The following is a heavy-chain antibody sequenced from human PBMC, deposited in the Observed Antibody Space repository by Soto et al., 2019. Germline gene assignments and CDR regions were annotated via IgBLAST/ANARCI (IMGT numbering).Heavy chain of an antibody. Sequence: QVQLVESGGGVVQPGRSLRLSCAASGFTFSSYAMHWVLQAPGKGLEWVAVISYDGSNTYYADSVKGRFTISRDNSKNPLYLQMTSLRAEDMAVYYCARGTMVLGLDPFGDDYYDIDVWGQGTTVTVSS. CDR1: GFTFSSYA. J-gene: IGHJ6*02. D-gene: IGHD3-10*01. V-gene: IGHV3-30-3*01. CDR3: ARGTMVLGLDPFGDDYYDIDV. CDR2: ISYDGSNT.